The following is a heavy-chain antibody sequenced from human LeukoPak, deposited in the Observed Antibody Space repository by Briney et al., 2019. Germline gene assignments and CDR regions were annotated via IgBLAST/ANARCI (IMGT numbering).Heavy chain of an antibody. CDR2: IWYDASDR. CDR3: VRGVGVSRFNYFDP. Sequence: GGSLRLSCAASGFTFSSYSMNWVRQAPGKGLEWVAVIWYDASDRYYADSVKGRFTISRDNSKNTLFLQMNSLRDDDTAVYYCVRGVGVSRFNYFDPWGQGTLVVVSS. V-gene: IGHV3-33*08. J-gene: IGHJ5*02. CDR1: GFTFSSYS. D-gene: IGHD5-24*01.